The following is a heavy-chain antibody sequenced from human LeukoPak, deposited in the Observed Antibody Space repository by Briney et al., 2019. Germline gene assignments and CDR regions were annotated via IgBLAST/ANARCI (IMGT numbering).Heavy chain of an antibody. V-gene: IGHV3-23*01. J-gene: IGHJ4*02. D-gene: IGHD3-10*01. Sequence: GGSLRLSCAASGFIFSSYAMSWVRQAPGKGLEWVSSISGGTTYYTDSVKGRFTITRDNSKNTVSLQMSSLRAGDTAVYYCAKSVFHSGNYWGQGTLVTVSS. CDR3: AKSVFHSGNY. CDR1: GFIFSSYA. CDR2: ISGGTT.